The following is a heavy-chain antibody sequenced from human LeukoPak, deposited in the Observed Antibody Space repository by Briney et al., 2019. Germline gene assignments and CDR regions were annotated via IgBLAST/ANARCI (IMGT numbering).Heavy chain of an antibody. D-gene: IGHD3-9*01. CDR1: GYTFSNYG. CDR3: ARFNYDILTGYYYLDAFDI. CDR2: ISTYNGNT. Sequence: GASVKVSCKASGYTFSNYGISWVRQAPGQGLEWMGWISTYNGNTNYAQKVQGRVTLTTDTSTSTTYMELRSLRSDDTAVYYCARFNYDILTGYYYLDAFDIWGQGTMVTVSS. J-gene: IGHJ3*02. V-gene: IGHV1-18*01.